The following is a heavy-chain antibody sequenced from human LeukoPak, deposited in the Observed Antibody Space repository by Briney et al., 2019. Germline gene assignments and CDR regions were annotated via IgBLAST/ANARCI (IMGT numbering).Heavy chain of an antibody. CDR3: ARFSGSYQDY. J-gene: IGHJ4*02. V-gene: IGHV4-39*01. CDR1: GGSISSSSYY. Sequence: SETLSLTCTVSGGSISSSSYYWGWIRQAPGKGLEWIGSIYYSGSTYYNPSLKSRVTISVDTSKNQFSLKLSSVTAADTAVYYCARFSGSYQDYWGQGTLVTVSS. D-gene: IGHD1-26*01. CDR2: IYYSGST.